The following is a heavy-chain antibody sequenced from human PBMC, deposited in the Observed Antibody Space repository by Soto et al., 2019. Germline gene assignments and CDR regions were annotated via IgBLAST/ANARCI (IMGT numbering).Heavy chain of an antibody. V-gene: IGHV3-48*02. CDR1: GFTFSSYN. D-gene: IGHD3-10*01. CDR2: ISSTGSPI. CDR3: ASYYFGSGGYYADY. J-gene: IGHJ4*02. Sequence: GGSLRLSCAASGFTFSSYNMNWVRQAPGKGLEWVSYISSTGSPIYYADSVKGRFTISRDNAKNSLFLQMNSLRHEDTAVYYCASYYFGSGGYYADYWGQGTLVTVSS.